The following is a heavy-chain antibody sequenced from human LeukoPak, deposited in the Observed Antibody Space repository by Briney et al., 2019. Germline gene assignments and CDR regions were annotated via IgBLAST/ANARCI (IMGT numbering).Heavy chain of an antibody. CDR1: GFTFSSYG. J-gene: IGHJ4*02. V-gene: IGHV3-23*01. D-gene: IGHD4-17*01. CDR2: ISRNSGDYT. Sequence: GGSLRLSCAASGFTFSSYGMHWVRQAPGKGLECVASISRNSGDYTLYAASVEGRFTISRDNSRSTLYLQMNSLRAEDTAVYYCSKKGQNEDYGKPDWGQGTLVTVSS. CDR3: SKKGQNEDYGKPD.